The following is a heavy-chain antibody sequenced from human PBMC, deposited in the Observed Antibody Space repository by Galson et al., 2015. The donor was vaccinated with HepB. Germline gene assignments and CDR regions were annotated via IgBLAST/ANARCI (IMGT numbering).Heavy chain of an antibody. CDR3: ARSGRFGVAAADHGLY. CDR2: IIPIFDTA. CDR1: GGTFSSYA. V-gene: IGHV1-69*13. Sequence: SVKVSCKASGGTFSSYAISWVRQAPGQGLEWMGGIIPIFDTANYAQKFQGRATITADESKVYMGLSSLRTDDTAVYYCARSGRFGVAAADHGLYWGQGTLVTVSS. J-gene: IGHJ4*02. D-gene: IGHD6-13*01.